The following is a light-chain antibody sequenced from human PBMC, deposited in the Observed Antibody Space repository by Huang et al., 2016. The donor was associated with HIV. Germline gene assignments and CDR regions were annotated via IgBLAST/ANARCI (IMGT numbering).Light chain of an antibody. CDR2: DAS. J-gene: IGKJ4*01. V-gene: IGKV3-11*01. CDR3: QQRVNGLT. Sequence: EIVLTQSPATLSFFPGQRVSLSCRASQNINPHLAWYQQRPGQPPMPLIYDASSRVPGVAARFSGSGSGTDFTLTISSLESEDFATYYCQQRVNGLTFGGGTKV. CDR1: QNINPH.